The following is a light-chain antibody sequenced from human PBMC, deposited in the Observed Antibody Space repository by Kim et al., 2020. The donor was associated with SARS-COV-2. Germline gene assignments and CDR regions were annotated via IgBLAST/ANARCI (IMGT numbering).Light chain of an antibody. Sequence: SYELTQPPSMSVAPGKTAKITCGGDNIGINSVHWYQQMPGQAPVLVIYYDSDRPSGIPERFSGSNSGNTATLTITGVEAGDEADYYCHVWDRTTNHGVFGGGTQLTVL. V-gene: IGLV3-21*04. CDR2: YDS. J-gene: IGLJ3*02. CDR3: HVWDRTTNHGV. CDR1: NIGINS.